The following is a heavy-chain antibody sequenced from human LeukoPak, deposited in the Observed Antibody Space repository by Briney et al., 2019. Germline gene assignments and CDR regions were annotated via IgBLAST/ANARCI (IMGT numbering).Heavy chain of an antibody. Sequence: PGGSLRLSCAASGFTFSSYSMNWVRQAPGKGLEWVSSISSSSSYIYYADSVKGRFTISGDNAKNSLYLQMNSLRAEDTAVYYCARGVLRLGELSRFYFDYWGQGTLVTVSS. D-gene: IGHD3-16*02. CDR2: ISSSSSYI. CDR1: GFTFSSYS. CDR3: ARGVLRLGELSRFYFDY. V-gene: IGHV3-21*01. J-gene: IGHJ4*02.